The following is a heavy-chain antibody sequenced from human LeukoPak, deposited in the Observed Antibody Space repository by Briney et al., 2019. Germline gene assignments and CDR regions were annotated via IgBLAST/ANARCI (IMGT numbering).Heavy chain of an antibody. J-gene: IGHJ4*02. CDR2: MNPNSGNT. D-gene: IGHD5-24*01. CDR1: GYTFTSYD. CDR3: ARGFVEMATINDY. Sequence: ASVKVSCKASGYTFTSYDINWVRQATGQGLEWMGWMNPNSGNTGYAQKFRGRVTMTRNTSISTAYMELSSLRSEDTAVYYCARGFVEMATINDYWGQGTLVTVSS. V-gene: IGHV1-8*01.